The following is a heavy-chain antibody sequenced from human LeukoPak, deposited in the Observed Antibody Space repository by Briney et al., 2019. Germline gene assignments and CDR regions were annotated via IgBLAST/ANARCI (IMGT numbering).Heavy chain of an antibody. CDR1: GGSISSYY. D-gene: IGHD5-18*01. Sequence: PSETLSLTCTVSGGSISSYYWSWIRQPPGKGLEWIGHIYYSGSTNYNPSLKSRVTISVDTSKNQFSLKLCSVTAADTAVYYCARGSGYSYGYDAFDIWGQGTMVTVSS. CDR2: IYYSGST. V-gene: IGHV4-59*01. CDR3: ARGSGYSYGYDAFDI. J-gene: IGHJ3*02.